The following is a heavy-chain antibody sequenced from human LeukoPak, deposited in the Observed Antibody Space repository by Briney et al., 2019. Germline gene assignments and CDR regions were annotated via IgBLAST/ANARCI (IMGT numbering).Heavy chain of an antibody. CDR1: GGSISSYY. CDR3: ARRTYYYDTSGYYYYYMDV. D-gene: IGHD3-22*01. CDR2: IYYSGST. Sequence: PSETLSVTCTVSGGSISSYYWSWIRQPPGKGLEWIGYIYYSGSTSYNPSLKSRVTISVDTSKNQFSLKLSSVTAADTAVYYCARRTYYYDTSGYYYYYMDVWGKGTTVTVSS. J-gene: IGHJ6*03. V-gene: IGHV4-59*01.